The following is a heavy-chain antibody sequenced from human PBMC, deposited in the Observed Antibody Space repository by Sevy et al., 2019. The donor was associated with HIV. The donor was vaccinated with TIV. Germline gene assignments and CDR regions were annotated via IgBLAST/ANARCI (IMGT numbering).Heavy chain of an antibody. CDR1: GGSISSSSYY. D-gene: IGHD2-15*01. CDR3: ARRIGYCSGGSCYWDY. CDR2: IYYSGST. Sequence: SETLSLTCTVSGGSISSSSYYWDWIRQPPGKGLEWIGSIYYSGSTYYDPSLKSRVTISVDTSKNQFSLKLSSVTAADTAVYYCARRIGYCSGGSCYWDYWGQGTLVTVSS. V-gene: IGHV4-39*01. J-gene: IGHJ4*02.